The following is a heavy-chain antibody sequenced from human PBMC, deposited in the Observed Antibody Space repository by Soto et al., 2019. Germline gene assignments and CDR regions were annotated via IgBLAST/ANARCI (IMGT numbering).Heavy chain of an antibody. J-gene: IGHJ5*02. D-gene: IGHD2-2*01. Sequence: PAETLSLTCTVSGDSISGGAYYWSWIRQHPGKGLEWIGYIFYSGSTYYNPSLKSRLTMSVDTSNNQFSLKLSSVTAADTAVYFCARGGPAAPVDWFDPWGRGTLVTVSS. CDR2: IFYSGST. CDR1: GDSISGGAYY. CDR3: ARGGPAAPVDWFDP. V-gene: IGHV4-31*03.